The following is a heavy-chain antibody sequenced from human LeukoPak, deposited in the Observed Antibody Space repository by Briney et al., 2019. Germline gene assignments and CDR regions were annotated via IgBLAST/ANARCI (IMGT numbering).Heavy chain of an antibody. Sequence: ASVKVSCKAPGYTFTGYYMHWVRQAPGQGLEWMGRINPNSGGTNYAQKFQGRVTMTRDTSISTAYMELSRLRSDDTAVYYCASSLGVYYYYGMDVWGQGTTVTVSS. CDR3: ASSLGVYYYYGMDV. V-gene: IGHV1-2*06. CDR1: GYTFTGYY. CDR2: INPNSGGT. J-gene: IGHJ6*02. D-gene: IGHD3-10*01.